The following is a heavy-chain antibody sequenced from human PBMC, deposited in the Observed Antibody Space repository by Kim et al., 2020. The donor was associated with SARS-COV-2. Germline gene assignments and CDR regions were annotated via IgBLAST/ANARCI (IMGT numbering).Heavy chain of an antibody. D-gene: IGHD3-3*01. V-gene: IGHV4-30-4*01. Sequence: SETLSLTCTVSGGSISSGDYYWSWIRQPPGKGLEWIGYIYYSGSTYYNPSLKSRVTISVDTSKNQFSLKLSSVTAADTAVYYCARGRGIFGVAIDYWGQGTLVTVYS. CDR2: IYYSGST. J-gene: IGHJ4*02. CDR1: GGSISSGDYY. CDR3: ARGRGIFGVAIDY.